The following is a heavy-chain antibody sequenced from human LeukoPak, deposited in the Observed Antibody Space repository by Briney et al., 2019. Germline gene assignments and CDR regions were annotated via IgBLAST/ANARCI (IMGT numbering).Heavy chain of an antibody. J-gene: IGHJ3*02. Sequence: PGGSLRLSCVGSGFTVSYNSMSWVRQAPGKGLEWVSTIYGGGNTYYADSAKGRFTISRDNSKNTLYLQMNSLRAEDTAIYYCAKGGYGSGSYSGFDIWGQGTMVTVSS. CDR1: GFTVSYNS. CDR3: AKGGYGSGSYSGFDI. D-gene: IGHD3-10*01. CDR2: IYGGGNT. V-gene: IGHV3-53*01.